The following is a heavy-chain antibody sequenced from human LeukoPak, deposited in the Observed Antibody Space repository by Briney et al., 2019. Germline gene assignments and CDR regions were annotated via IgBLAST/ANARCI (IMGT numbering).Heavy chain of an antibody. V-gene: IGHV4-39*01. CDR2: IYYSGST. J-gene: IGHJ4*02. CDR1: GGSISSSSYY. CDR3: ARGPRGTFDY. Sequence: PSETLSLTCTVSGGSISSSSYYWGWIRQPPGKGLEWIGSIYYSGSTYYNPSLKSRVTISVDTSKNQFSLKLSSVTGADTAVYYCARGPRGTFDYWGQGTLVTGSS.